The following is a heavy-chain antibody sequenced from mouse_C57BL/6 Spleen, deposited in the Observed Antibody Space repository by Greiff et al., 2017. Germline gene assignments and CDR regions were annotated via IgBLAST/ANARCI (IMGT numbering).Heavy chain of an antibody. Sequence: VQLQQSGAELVKPGASVKISCKASGYAFSSYWMNWVKQRPGKGLEWIGQIYPGDGDTNYNGKFKGKATLTADKSSSTAYMQLSSLTSEDSAVYFCARGNGNYWYFDVWGTGTTVTVSS. CDR1: GYAFSSYW. J-gene: IGHJ1*03. CDR2: IYPGDGDT. CDR3: ARGNGNYWYFDV. V-gene: IGHV1-80*01. D-gene: IGHD2-1*01.